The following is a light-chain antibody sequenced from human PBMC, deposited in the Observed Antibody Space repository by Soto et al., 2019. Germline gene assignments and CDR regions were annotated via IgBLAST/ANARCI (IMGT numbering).Light chain of an antibody. J-gene: IGLJ1*01. CDR3: NSFTTSSTYV. V-gene: IGLV2-18*03. Sequence: QSVLTQPASVSGSPGQSITISCTGTSNDIGTYNRVSWYQQPPGTAPKLIIYEANNRPSGVPDRFSGSKSGNTASLTTSGLQAEDEADYYCNSFTTSSTYVFGTGTKVTVL. CDR1: SNDIGTYNR. CDR2: EAN.